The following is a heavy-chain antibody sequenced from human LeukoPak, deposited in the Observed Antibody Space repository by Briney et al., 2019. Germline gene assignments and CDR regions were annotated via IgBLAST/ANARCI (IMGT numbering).Heavy chain of an antibody. V-gene: IGHV4-39*01. CDR1: GGSISSSSYY. J-gene: IGHJ4*02. Sequence: SETLSLTCTVSGGSISSSSYYWGWIRQPPGKGLEWIGSIYYSGSTYYNPSLKTRVTISVDTSKNQFSLKLSSVTAADTAVYYCARHSYSSSWYAGYWGQGTLVTVSS. D-gene: IGHD6-13*01. CDR2: IYYSGST. CDR3: ARHSYSSSWYAGY.